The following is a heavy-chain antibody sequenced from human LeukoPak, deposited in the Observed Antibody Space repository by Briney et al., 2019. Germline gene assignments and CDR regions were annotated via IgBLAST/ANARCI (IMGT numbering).Heavy chain of an antibody. V-gene: IGHV1-2*02. J-gene: IGHJ4*02. Sequence: ASVKVSCKSSGYTFTGYYIHWVRQAPGQGLEWMGWINCHSGGTNHAQKFQGSVTMTRDPSISTAYMELTILISDDTAVYYCARGDTYGVDYWGQGTLVTVSS. CDR2: INCHSGGT. CDR1: GYTFTGYY. D-gene: IGHD1-26*01. CDR3: ARGDTYGVDY.